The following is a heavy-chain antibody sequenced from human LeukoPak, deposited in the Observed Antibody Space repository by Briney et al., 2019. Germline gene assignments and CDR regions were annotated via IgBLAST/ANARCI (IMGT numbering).Heavy chain of an antibody. CDR3: AKSNGYGLVDI. CDR2: IYYSGST. J-gene: IGHJ3*02. Sequence: SETLSLTCTVSGGSISSYYWSWVRQPPGKGVEWIGYIYYSGSTNYNPSLKRRVTISVDTSKHQFSLNLSSVTAADTAVYYCAKSNGYGLVDIWGQGTMVTVSS. D-gene: IGHD3-10*01. V-gene: IGHV4-59*12. CDR1: GGSISSYY.